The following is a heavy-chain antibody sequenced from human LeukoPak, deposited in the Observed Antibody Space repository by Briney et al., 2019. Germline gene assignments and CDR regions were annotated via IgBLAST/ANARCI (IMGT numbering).Heavy chain of an antibody. CDR1: GGSFSGYY. CDR2: INHSGST. V-gene: IGHV4-34*01. D-gene: IGHD3-9*01. Sequence: PSETLSLTCAVYGGSFSGYYWSWIRQPPGKGLEWIGEINHSGSTNYNPSLKSRVTISVDTSKNQFSLKLSSVTAADTAVYYCARGSPTTSVLRYSDWSNWFDPWGQGTLVTVSS. J-gene: IGHJ5*02. CDR3: ARGSPTTSVLRYSDWSNWFDP.